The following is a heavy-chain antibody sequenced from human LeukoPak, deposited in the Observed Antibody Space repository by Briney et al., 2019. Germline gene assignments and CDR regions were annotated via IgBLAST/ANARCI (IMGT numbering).Heavy chain of an antibody. Sequence: PGRSLRLSCAASGFTFDDYAMHWVRHAPGKGLEWVSGISWNSGSIGYADSVKGRFTISRDNAKNSLYLQMNSLRAEDTALYYCARAMDVWGKGTTVTVSS. CDR1: GFTFDDYA. CDR3: ARAMDV. CDR2: ISWNSGSI. V-gene: IGHV3-9*01. J-gene: IGHJ6*03.